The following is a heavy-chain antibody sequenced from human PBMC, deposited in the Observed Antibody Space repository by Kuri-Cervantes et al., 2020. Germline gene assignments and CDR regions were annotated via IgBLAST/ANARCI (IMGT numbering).Heavy chain of an antibody. Sequence: SETLSLTCTVSGGSISSYYWSWIRQPAGKGLEWIGEINHSGSTNYNPSLKSRVTISVDTSKNQFSLKLSSVTAADTAVYYCARVFRDVYCSSTSCYPLYYGMDVWGQGTTVTVSS. CDR2: INHSGST. CDR3: ARVFRDVYCSSTSCYPLYYGMDV. D-gene: IGHD2-2*01. V-gene: IGHV4-34*01. J-gene: IGHJ6*02. CDR1: GGSISSYY.